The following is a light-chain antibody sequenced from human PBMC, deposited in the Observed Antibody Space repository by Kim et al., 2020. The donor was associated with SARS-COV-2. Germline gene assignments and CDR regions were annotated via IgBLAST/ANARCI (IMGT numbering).Light chain of an antibody. CDR2: QDT. Sequence: SVPPGQTASITCSGDKLGDKYACWYQQKPGQSPVLVIYQDTKRPSGIPERFSGSNSGNTATLTIGGTQAMDEADYYCQAWDSSTGVFGGGTQLTVL. CDR1: KLGDKY. J-gene: IGLJ3*02. CDR3: QAWDSSTGV. V-gene: IGLV3-1*01.